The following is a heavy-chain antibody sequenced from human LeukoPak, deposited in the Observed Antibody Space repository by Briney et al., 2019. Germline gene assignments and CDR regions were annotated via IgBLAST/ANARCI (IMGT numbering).Heavy chain of an antibody. Sequence: PGGSLRLSCAASAFTFTNAWMSWVRQAPGKGLEWVGRIKSKIDGGTTDYAAPVKGRFTISRDDSKNTLYLQMNSLKTENTAVYYCTTDPSFVSSSSWSIDYWGQGTLVTVSS. V-gene: IGHV3-15*01. CDR1: AFTFTNAW. CDR3: TTDPSFVSSSSWSIDY. D-gene: IGHD6-13*01. CDR2: IKSKIDGGTT. J-gene: IGHJ4*02.